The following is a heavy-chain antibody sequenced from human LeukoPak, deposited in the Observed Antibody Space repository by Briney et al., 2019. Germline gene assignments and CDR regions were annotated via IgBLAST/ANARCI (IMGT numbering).Heavy chain of an antibody. J-gene: IGHJ6*02. V-gene: IGHV4-34*01. Sequence: SETLSLTCAVYGGSFSGYYWSWIRQPPGKGLEWIGEINHSGSTNYNPSLKSRVTISVDTSKNQFSLKLSSVTAADTAVYYCARDHQYCSSTSCLYGMDVWGQGTTVTVSS. CDR2: INHSGST. D-gene: IGHD2-2*01. CDR1: GGSFSGYY. CDR3: ARDHQYCSSTSCLYGMDV.